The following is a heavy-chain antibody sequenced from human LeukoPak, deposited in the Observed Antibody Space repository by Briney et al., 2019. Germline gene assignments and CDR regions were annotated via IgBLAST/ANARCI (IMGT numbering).Heavy chain of an antibody. CDR2: ISSGSSYI. Sequence: GGSLRLSCAASGFTFSTFSMNWVRQAPGKGLEWVSSISSGSSYIYYADSVKGRFTISRDNAKKSLFLQMNSLRAEDTAVYYCAREVAGALWYFDNWGQGTLVTVSS. D-gene: IGHD7-27*01. J-gene: IGHJ4*02. CDR3: AREVAGALWYFDN. CDR1: GFTFSTFS. V-gene: IGHV3-21*01.